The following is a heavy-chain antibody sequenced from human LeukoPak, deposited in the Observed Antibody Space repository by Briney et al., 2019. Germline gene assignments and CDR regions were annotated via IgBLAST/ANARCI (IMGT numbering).Heavy chain of an antibody. CDR3: AKHIYGVVSIQQ. CDR1: GFTFSRYW. D-gene: IGHD3-3*01. CDR2: IKHDGSAQ. V-gene: IGHV3-7*03. Sequence: QPGGSLRLSCAASGFTFSRYWMNWVRQAPGKGLEWVANIKHDGSAQNYVDSVKGRFTISRDNAGNSLYLHMSNVKTEDTAVYYCAKHIYGVVSIQQWGQGTLVTVSS. J-gene: IGHJ1*01.